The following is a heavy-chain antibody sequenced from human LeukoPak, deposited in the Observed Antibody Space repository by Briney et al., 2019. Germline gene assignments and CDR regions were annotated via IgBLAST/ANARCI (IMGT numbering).Heavy chain of an antibody. V-gene: IGHV4-38-2*01. Sequence: SETLSLTCAVSGYSISSGYYWGWIRQPPGKGLEWIGSIYQSGSTYYNPSLKSRVTISVDTSKNQLSLKLTSVTAADTAVYYCAAYCSGGSCYSDSDYWGQGTLVSVSS. CDR2: IYQSGST. D-gene: IGHD2-15*01. J-gene: IGHJ4*02. CDR1: GYSISSGYY. CDR3: AAYCSGGSCYSDSDY.